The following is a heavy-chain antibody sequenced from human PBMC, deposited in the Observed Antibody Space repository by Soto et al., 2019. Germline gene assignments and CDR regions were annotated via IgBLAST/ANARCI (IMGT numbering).Heavy chain of an antibody. V-gene: IGHV3-48*01. D-gene: IGHD5-12*01. CDR3: ARADSGYAHGYYYYGMDV. Sequence: PGGSLRLSCAASGFTFRNYNMYWVRQAPGKGLEWVSYISSSSSTIYYADSVKGRFTISRDNAKNSLYLQMNSLRAEDTAVYYCARADSGYAHGYYYYGMDVWGQGTTVTVSS. CDR1: GFTFRNYN. J-gene: IGHJ6*02. CDR2: ISSSSSTI.